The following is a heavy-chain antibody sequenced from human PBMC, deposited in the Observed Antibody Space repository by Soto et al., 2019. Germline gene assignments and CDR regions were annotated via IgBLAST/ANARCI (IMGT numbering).Heavy chain of an antibody. J-gene: IGHJ4*02. CDR2: ISYDGSNK. Sequence: QVQLVESGGGVVQPGRSLRLSCAASGFPFTTYGMHWVREGPGKGLEWVAVISYDGSNKYYADSVKGRFTISRDNSKNTLYLQMNSRRPEDTALYYCVGGQYYFDSRGQGTLVTVSS. D-gene: IGHD3-10*01. CDR1: GFPFTTYG. CDR3: VGGQYYFDS. V-gene: IGHV3-30*03.